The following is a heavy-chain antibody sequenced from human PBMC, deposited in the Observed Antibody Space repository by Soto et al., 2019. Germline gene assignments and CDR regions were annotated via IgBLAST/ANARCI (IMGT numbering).Heavy chain of an antibody. CDR1: GFTFSNYA. Sequence: EVQLLESGGGLVEPGGSLRLSCAASGFTFSNYAMSWVRQAPGKGLEWVSGISASGGSTNYADSVKGRFTASRDNSKNTLYVQMTSLRAEDTAVYYCAKGIYGDYDYWGQGTLVTVSS. V-gene: IGHV3-23*01. J-gene: IGHJ4*02. CDR2: ISASGGST. CDR3: AKGIYGDYDY. D-gene: IGHD4-17*01.